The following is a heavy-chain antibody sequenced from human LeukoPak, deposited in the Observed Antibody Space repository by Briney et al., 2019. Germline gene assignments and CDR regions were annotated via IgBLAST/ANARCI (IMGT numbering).Heavy chain of an antibody. V-gene: IGHV3-73*01. CDR1: GFTFSGSA. Sequence: GGSLRLSCVASGFTFSGSAIHWVRQAAGKGLEWVGRIRSKTENYATAYAASVKGRFAVSRDDLKNTAYLQMNSLKAEDTAVYYCTRLKDPYDYGDYVFDYWGQGTLVTVSS. CDR2: IRSKTENYAT. D-gene: IGHD4-17*01. CDR3: TRLKDPYDYGDYVFDY. J-gene: IGHJ4*02.